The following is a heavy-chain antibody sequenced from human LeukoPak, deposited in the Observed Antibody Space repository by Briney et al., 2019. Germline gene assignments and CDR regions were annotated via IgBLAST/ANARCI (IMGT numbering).Heavy chain of an antibody. Sequence: GGSLRLSCAASGFTFSNNAIHWVRQAPGKGLEWVAVISNDGSNKYYADSVKGRFTISRDNSRNTLYLQMNSLRAEDTAVYYCARDYSGNYYKGFDYWGQGTLVTVSS. V-gene: IGHV3-30-3*01. CDR3: ARDYSGNYYKGFDY. CDR1: GFTFSNNA. J-gene: IGHJ4*02. CDR2: ISNDGSNK. D-gene: IGHD1-26*01.